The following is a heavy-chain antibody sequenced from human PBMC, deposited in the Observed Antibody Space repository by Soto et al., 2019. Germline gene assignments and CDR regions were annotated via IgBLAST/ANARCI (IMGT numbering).Heavy chain of an antibody. CDR1: GYTFTGYY. V-gene: IGHV1-2*04. D-gene: IGHD5-12*01. Sequence: ASVKVSCKASGYTFTGYYMHWVRQAPGQGLEWMGWINPNSGGTNYAQKFQGWVTMTRDTSISTAYMELSRLRSDDTAVYYCARGGYRLIVATNWFDPWGQGTLVTVSS. J-gene: IGHJ5*02. CDR2: INPNSGGT. CDR3: ARGGYRLIVATNWFDP.